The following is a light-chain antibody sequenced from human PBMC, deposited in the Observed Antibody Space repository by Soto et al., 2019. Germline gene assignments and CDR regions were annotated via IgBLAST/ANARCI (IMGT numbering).Light chain of an antibody. CDR3: QQYYRTTWT. J-gene: IGKJ1*01. Sequence: DVVLTQSPASLAVPLGERATIPCKSSQSVLYSSNNMNYLAWYQQKAGQPPKXLIYWASTRESGVPDRFGGSGSGTEFTLTISSLQAADLAVYDCQQYYRTTWTFGPGTKVDIK. CDR2: WAS. CDR1: QSVLYSSNNMNY. V-gene: IGKV4-1*01.